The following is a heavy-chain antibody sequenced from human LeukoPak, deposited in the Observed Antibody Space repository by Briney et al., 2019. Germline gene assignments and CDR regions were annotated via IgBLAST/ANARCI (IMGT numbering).Heavy chain of an antibody. D-gene: IGHD3-22*01. J-gene: IGHJ4*02. Sequence: SETLSLTCTVSGGSISSGGYYWSWIRQPPGKGLEWIGEINHSGSTNYNPSLKSRVTISVDTSKNQFSLKLSSVTAADTAVYYCAGDYYDSSGYYFSLGYWGQGTLVTVSS. V-gene: IGHV4-39*07. CDR2: INHSGST. CDR1: GGSISSGGYY. CDR3: AGDYYDSSGYYFSLGY.